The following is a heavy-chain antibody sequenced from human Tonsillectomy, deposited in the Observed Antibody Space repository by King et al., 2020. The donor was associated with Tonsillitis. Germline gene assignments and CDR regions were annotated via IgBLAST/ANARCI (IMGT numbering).Heavy chain of an antibody. D-gene: IGHD3-22*01. J-gene: IGHJ3*02. CDR3: ARGSYDSSGYFLDAFDI. Sequence: LQPQESGSGLVKPSQTLSLNCVVSGGSISSGAYSWSWIRQPPGKGLEWIGYIYHSGSTDYNPSLKSRVTISLDRSKNQFSLKLSSVTAADTAVYYCARGSYDSSGYFLDAFDIWGQGTMVTVSS. CDR1: GGSISSGAYS. CDR2: IYHSGST. V-gene: IGHV4-30-2*01.